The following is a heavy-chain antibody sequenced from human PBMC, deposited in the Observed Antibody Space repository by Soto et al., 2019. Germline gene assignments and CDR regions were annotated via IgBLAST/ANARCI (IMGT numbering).Heavy chain of an antibody. Sequence: ASVKVSCKASGYTFTSYDINWVRQATGQGLEWMGWMNPNSGNTGYAQKLQGRVTMTRNTSISTAYMELSSLRSEDTAVYYCARSNMLFGFAYDYWGQGTLVTVSS. CDR1: GYTFTSYD. V-gene: IGHV1-8*01. J-gene: IGHJ4*02. D-gene: IGHD2-8*01. CDR2: MNPNSGNT. CDR3: ARSNMLFGFAYDY.